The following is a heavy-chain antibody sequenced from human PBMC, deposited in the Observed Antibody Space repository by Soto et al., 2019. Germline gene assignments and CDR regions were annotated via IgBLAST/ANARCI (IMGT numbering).Heavy chain of an antibody. CDR1: GFTFSSYA. Sequence: PGGSLRLSCAASGFTFSSYAMSWVRQAPGKGLEWVSAISGSGSSTYYADSVKGRFTISRDNAKNTLYLQMNSLRDEDTAVYYCARGSSWYNWFDPWGQGTLVTVSS. CDR2: ISGSGSST. CDR3: ARGSSWYNWFDP. V-gene: IGHV3-23*01. J-gene: IGHJ5*02. D-gene: IGHD6-13*01.